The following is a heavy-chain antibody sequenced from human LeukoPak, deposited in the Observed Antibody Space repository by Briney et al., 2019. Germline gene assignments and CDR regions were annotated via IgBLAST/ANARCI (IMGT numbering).Heavy chain of an antibody. J-gene: IGHJ4*02. CDR1: GYPFLDYG. Sequence: GASVKVSCKASGYPFLDYGINWVRQAPGQGLEWMGWISTHTGNTRYTERFQGRVILTTDTFTNTAYMELRSLRSDDTAVFYCARDFWVRHSAPAPEEFWGQGTLVTVSS. CDR3: ARDFWVRHSAPAPEEF. D-gene: IGHD6-13*01. CDR2: ISTHTGNT. V-gene: IGHV1-18*01.